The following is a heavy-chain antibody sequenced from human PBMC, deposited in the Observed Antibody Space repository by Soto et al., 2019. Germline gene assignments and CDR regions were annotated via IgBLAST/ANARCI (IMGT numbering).Heavy chain of an antibody. CDR3: ARYDYGSGNDYNIDY. V-gene: IGHV4-4*02. CDR1: GGSISSINW. CDR2: IHHSGTT. Sequence: QVQLQESGPGLVKPSGTLSLTCAVSGGSISSINWWSWVRQPPGKGLEWIGEIHHSGTTNDNPSLKSRVTISLDKSKNQFSLNLNSVTAADTAVYYCARYDYGSGNDYNIDYWGQGTLVTVSS. D-gene: IGHD3-10*01. J-gene: IGHJ4*02.